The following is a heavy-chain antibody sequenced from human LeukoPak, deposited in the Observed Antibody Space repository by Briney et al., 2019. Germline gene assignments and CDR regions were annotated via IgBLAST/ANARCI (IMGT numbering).Heavy chain of an antibody. D-gene: IGHD1/OR15-1a*01. Sequence: SQTLSLTCAISGDSVSSNSAAWDWIRQSPSRGLEWLGRTYYRSKWYNDYAVSVKSRITINPDTSKNQFSLQLNSVTPEDTAVYYCAREGRQVPEQEYYYYYYMDVWGKGTTVTVSS. CDR3: AREGRQVPEQEYYYYYYMDV. CDR2: TYYRSKWYN. V-gene: IGHV6-1*01. J-gene: IGHJ6*03. CDR1: GDSVSSNSAA.